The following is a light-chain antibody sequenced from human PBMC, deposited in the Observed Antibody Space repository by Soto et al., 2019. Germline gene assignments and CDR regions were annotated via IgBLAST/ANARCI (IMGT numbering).Light chain of an antibody. J-gene: IGLJ1*01. CDR1: SSDVGGYNY. Sequence: QSALTQPASVSGSPGQSITISCTGTSSDVGGYNYVSWYQQHPGKAPKLIIYDVSNRPSGVSNRFSGSKSANTASLTISGLQAEDEADYYCSSYTTTRTYVFGTGTKLTVL. CDR2: DVS. V-gene: IGLV2-14*01. CDR3: SSYTTTRTYV.